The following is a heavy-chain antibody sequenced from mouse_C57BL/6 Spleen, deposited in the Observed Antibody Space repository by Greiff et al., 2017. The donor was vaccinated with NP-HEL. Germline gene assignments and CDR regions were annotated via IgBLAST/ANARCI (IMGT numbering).Heavy chain of an antibody. D-gene: IGHD1-1*01. CDR3: ARVNYGSSRGYAMDY. CDR1: GFTFSDYG. J-gene: IGHJ4*01. V-gene: IGHV5-17*01. CDR2: ISSGSSTI. Sequence: EVQLQESGGGLVKPGGSLKLSCAASGFTFSDYGMHWVRQAPEKGLEWVAYISSGSSTIYYADTVKGRFTISRDNAKNTLFLQMTSLRSEDTAMYYCARVNYGSSRGYAMDYWGQGTSVTVSS.